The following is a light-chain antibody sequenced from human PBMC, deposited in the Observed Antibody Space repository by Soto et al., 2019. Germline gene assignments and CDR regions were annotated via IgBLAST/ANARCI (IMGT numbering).Light chain of an antibody. CDR3: CSYTGSSTS. J-gene: IGLJ3*02. CDR1: SSDVGSYNL. Sequence: QAVLTQPASVSGSPGQAITMSCAGASSDVGSYNLVSWYQQYPCKAPKLIIYEGNKRPSGVSNRFSGSGSGNTASLTISGLQAKDAADYYCCSYTGSSTSFGGGTKLTVL. V-gene: IGLV2-23*01. CDR2: EGN.